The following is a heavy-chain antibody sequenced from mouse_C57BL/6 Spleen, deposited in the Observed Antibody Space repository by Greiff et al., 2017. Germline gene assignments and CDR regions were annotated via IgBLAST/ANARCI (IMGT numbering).Heavy chain of an antibody. CDR3: ARFSYYYGPYYFDY. D-gene: IGHD1-1*01. J-gene: IGHJ2*01. CDR1: GYTFTDYY. V-gene: IGHV1-26*01. Sequence: VQLQQSGPELVKPGASVKISCKASGYTFTDYYMNWVKQSHGKSLEWIGDINPNNGGTSYNQKFKGKATLTVDKSSSTAYMELRSLTSEDSAVYYCARFSYYYGPYYFDYWGQGTTLTVSS. CDR2: INPNNGGT.